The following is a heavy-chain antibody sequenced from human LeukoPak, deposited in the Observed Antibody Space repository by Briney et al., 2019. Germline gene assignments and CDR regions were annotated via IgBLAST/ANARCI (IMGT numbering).Heavy chain of an antibody. CDR3: ATHYYYDSSGPPTKPYYFDY. CDR1: GYTLTELS. V-gene: IGHV1-24*01. D-gene: IGHD3-22*01. J-gene: IGHJ4*02. Sequence: ASVKVSCKVSGYTLTELSMHWVRQAPGKGLEWMGGFDPEDGKTIYAQKFQGRVTMTEDTSTDTAYMELSSLRSEDTAVYYCATHYYYDSSGPPTKPYYFDYWGQGTLVTVSS. CDR2: FDPEDGKT.